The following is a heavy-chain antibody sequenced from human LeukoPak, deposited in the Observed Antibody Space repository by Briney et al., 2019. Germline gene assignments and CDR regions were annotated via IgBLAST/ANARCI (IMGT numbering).Heavy chain of an antibody. J-gene: IGHJ6*04. CDR3: AELGITMIGGV. D-gene: IGHD3-10*02. CDR2: ISSSGSTI. Sequence: GGSLRLSCAASGFTFSSYEMNWVRQAPGKGLEWVSYISSSGSTIYHADSVKGRFTISRDNAKNSLYLQMNSLRAEDMAVYYCAELGITMIGGVWGKGTTVTISS. CDR1: GFTFSSYE. V-gene: IGHV3-48*03.